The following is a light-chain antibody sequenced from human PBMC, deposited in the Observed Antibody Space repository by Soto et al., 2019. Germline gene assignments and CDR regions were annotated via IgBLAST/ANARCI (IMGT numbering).Light chain of an antibody. V-gene: IGLV2-23*01. CDR3: CSYAGSSNWV. J-gene: IGLJ3*02. Sequence: QSVLTQPASVSGSPGQSITIFCTGTSSDVGSYNLVSWYQQHPGKAPKLMIYEGSKRPSGVSNRFSGSKSGNTASLTISGLQAEDEADYYCCSYAGSSNWVFGGGTKVTVL. CDR2: EGS. CDR1: SSDVGSYNL.